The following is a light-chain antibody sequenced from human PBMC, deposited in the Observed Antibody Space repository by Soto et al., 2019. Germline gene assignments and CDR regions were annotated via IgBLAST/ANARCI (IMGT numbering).Light chain of an antibody. V-gene: IGLV2-14*01. Sequence: QSVLTQPASVSGSPGQSIAISCTGTSTDVGVYNYVSWYQQHPGKAPKLLIYEVSRRPSGVSDRFSGAKSGITASLTISGLQAEDEADYYCSSYRSDTTLVFGGGTKLTVL. CDR3: SSYRSDTTLV. CDR2: EVS. CDR1: STDVGVYNY. J-gene: IGLJ2*01.